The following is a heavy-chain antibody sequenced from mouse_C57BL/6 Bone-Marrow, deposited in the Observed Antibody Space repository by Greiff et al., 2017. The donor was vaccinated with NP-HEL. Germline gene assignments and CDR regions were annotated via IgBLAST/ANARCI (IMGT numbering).Heavy chain of an antibody. Sequence: QVQLQQSGPELVKPGASVKISCKASGYAFSSSWMNWVKQRPGKGLEWIGRIYPGDGDTNYNGKFKGKATLTADKSSSTAYMQLSSLTSEDSAVYFCARSDYPFDYGGQGTTLTVSS. CDR3: ARSDYPFDY. CDR2: IYPGDGDT. V-gene: IGHV1-82*01. CDR1: GYAFSSSW. J-gene: IGHJ2*01. D-gene: IGHD2-4*01.